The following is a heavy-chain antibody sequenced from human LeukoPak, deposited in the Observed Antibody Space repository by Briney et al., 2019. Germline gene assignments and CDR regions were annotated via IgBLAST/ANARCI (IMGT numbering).Heavy chain of an antibody. CDR3: VQEGPRGLAFDI. CDR2: IWYDGSNK. V-gene: IGHV3-33*06. J-gene: IGHJ3*02. CDR1: GFTFSSYG. Sequence: PGRSLRLSCAASGFTFSSYGMHWVRQAPGKGLEWVAVIWYDGSNKYYADSVKGRFTISRDNSKNTLYLQMNSLRAEDTAVYYCVQEGPRGLAFDIWGQGTKVTVSS.